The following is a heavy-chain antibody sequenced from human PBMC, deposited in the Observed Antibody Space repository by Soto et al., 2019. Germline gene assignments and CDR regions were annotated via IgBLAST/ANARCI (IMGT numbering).Heavy chain of an antibody. D-gene: IGHD3-22*01. V-gene: IGHV4-31*03. Sequence: QVQLQESGPGLMKPSQTLSLTCTVSGGSISSGDYYWSWIRQHPGKGLEWIGYIYYSGSTHYSSSLKSRVTMSIDTSKNQFPLKLTSVTAADTAVYYCARLSSIDSSGYYLDYWGQGTLVTVSS. CDR2: IYYSGST. CDR1: GGSISSGDYY. J-gene: IGHJ4*02. CDR3: ARLSSIDSSGYYLDY.